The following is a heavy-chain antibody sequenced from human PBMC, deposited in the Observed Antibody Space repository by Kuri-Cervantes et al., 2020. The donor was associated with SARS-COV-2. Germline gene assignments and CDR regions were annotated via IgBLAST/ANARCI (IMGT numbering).Heavy chain of an antibody. CDR3: ARDLSSSWSHNWFDP. V-gene: IGHV1-3*01. J-gene: IGHJ5*02. Sequence: ASVKVSCKASGYTFTSYAMHWVRQAPGQRLEWMGWINAGNGNTEYSQKLQGRVTITRDTSASTAYMELSSLRSEDTAVYYCARDLSSSWSHNWFDPWGQGTLVTVSS. D-gene: IGHD6-13*01. CDR1: GYTFTSYA. CDR2: INAGNGNT.